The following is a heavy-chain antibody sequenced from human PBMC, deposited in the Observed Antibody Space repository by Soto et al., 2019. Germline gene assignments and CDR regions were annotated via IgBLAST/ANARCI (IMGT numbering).Heavy chain of an antibody. V-gene: IGHV3-15*01. J-gene: IGHJ4*02. Sequence: EAQLVDSGGGLVKPGESLRLSCAVSGLTIFRDAWLTWVRPVPGKGLAGVGHIKGRENYAEPVEDRFTISRDVSKNTMYLHMNSLRPDDTGFYYCTGMNTVTYVYNWGQGTLVTVSS. D-gene: IGHD4-17*01. CDR2: IKGRE. CDR1: GLTIFRDAW. CDR3: TGMNTVTYVYN.